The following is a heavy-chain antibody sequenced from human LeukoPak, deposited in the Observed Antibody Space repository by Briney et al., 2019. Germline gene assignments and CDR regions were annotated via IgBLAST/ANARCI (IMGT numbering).Heavy chain of an antibody. CDR2: IYSGGST. D-gene: IGHD6-13*01. J-gene: IGHJ4*02. CDR1: GFTVSSNY. CDR3: ANSEDSSSWYRLDY. Sequence: GGSLRLSCAASGFTVSSNYMSWVRQAPGKGLEWVSVIYSGGSTYYADSVKGRFTISRDNSKNTLYLQMNSLRAEDTAVYYCANSEDSSSWYRLDYWGQGSLVTVSS. V-gene: IGHV3-66*01.